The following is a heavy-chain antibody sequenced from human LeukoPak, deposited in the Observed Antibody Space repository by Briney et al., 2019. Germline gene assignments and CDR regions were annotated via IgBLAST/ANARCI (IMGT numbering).Heavy chain of an antibody. CDR2: LSDSGTT. V-gene: IGHV4-61*05. J-gene: IGHJ3*02. CDR3: ARYGSNSGWKSFDI. CDR1: GGSISSSSYY. Sequence: SETLSLTCTNSGGSISSSSYYWGWIRQPPGKGLEWIGWLSDSGTTVYNPSLKSRVAMSVDTSRIQFSLHLNFVTAADTAVYYCARYGSNSGWKSFDIWGQGTRVTVSS. D-gene: IGHD6-25*01.